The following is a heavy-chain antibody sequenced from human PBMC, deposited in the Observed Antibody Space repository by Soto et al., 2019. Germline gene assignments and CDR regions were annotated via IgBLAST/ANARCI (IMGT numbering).Heavy chain of an antibody. J-gene: IGHJ6*02. CDR3: ASSAGLDHLLNYYGLNV. CDR2: IIPVLGTP. CDR1: GGTFTSTA. D-gene: IGHD6-13*01. V-gene: IGHV1-69*01. Sequence: QVRLVQSSAEVKKPGSSVTVSCKASGGTFTSTAVSWVRQASVQWLEWMGGIIPVLGTPTYAQKFQARLTVTADASTTTVHMELSSLRSDDTAVYYCASSAGLDHLLNYYGLNVWGQGTTVTV.